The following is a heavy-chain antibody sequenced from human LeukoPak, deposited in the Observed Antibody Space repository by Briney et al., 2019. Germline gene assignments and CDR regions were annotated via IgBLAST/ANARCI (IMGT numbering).Heavy chain of an antibody. CDR2: ISYDGSNK. D-gene: IGHD3-16*01. Sequence: PGGSLRLSCAVSGFTFSSYGMHWVRQAPGRGLEWVAVISYDGSNKYYADSVKGRFTISRDNSKNTLYLQMNRLRAEDTAVYYCAKEGGFGKPLYYYGMDVWGQGTTVTVSS. CDR3: AKEGGFGKPLYYYGMDV. V-gene: IGHV3-30*18. J-gene: IGHJ6*02. CDR1: GFTFSSYG.